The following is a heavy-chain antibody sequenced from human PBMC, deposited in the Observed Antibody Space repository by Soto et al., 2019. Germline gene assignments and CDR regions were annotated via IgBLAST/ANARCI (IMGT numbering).Heavy chain of an antibody. D-gene: IGHD3-3*01. CDR1: GFTFSSYA. CDR3: ARPKMNYDFWSGSVLDY. V-gene: IGHV3-30-3*01. CDR2: ISYDGSNK. J-gene: IGHJ4*02. Sequence: GSLRLSCAASGFTFSSYAMHWVRQAPGKGLEWVAVISYDGSNKYYADSVKGRFTISRDNSKNTLYLQMNSLRAEDTAVYYCARPKMNYDFWSGSVLDYWGQGTLVTVSS.